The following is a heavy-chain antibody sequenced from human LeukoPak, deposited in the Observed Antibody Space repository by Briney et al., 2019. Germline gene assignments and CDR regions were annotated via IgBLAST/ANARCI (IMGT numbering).Heavy chain of an antibody. D-gene: IGHD1-26*01. V-gene: IGHV4-30-4*08. CDR2: IYYSGST. J-gene: IGHJ3*02. CDR1: GGSISSGDYY. Sequence: SQTLSLTCTVSGGSISSGDYYWSWIRQPPGKGLEWIGYIYYSGSTYYNPSLKSRFTLSVDTSKNQFSLERSSVTAADTAVYYCAGSFSGSYHSAFDIWGQGTMVTVSS. CDR3: AGSFSGSYHSAFDI.